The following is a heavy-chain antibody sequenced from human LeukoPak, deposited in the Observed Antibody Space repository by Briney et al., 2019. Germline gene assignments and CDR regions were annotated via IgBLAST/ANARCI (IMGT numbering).Heavy chain of an antibody. Sequence: GGSLRLSCEASGFNFRIYTMNWVRQAPGRGLEWISYISSSASVTYYADSVNGRFSISRDNAKNSLFLQLNSLRDEDTAVYYCARAWGGSGYPPLFYMDVWGRGATVIVSS. CDR2: ISSSASVT. CDR3: ARAWGGSGYPPLFYMDV. D-gene: IGHD3-3*01. J-gene: IGHJ6*03. CDR1: GFNFRIYT. V-gene: IGHV3-48*02.